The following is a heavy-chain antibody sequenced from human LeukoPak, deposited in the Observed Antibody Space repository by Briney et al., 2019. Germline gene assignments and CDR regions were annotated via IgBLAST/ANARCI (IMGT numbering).Heavy chain of an antibody. Sequence: GGSLRLSCAASGFQFSRNGMHWVRQAPGKGLEWVAFIRYDGSNKFYVDSVRGRFTISRDNSKNTLNLQMNSLRIEDTAVYYCARALRTYYYDSSANLDYWGQGTLVTVSS. V-gene: IGHV3-30*02. CDR1: GFQFSRNG. CDR2: IRYDGSNK. D-gene: IGHD3-22*01. CDR3: ARALRTYYYDSSANLDY. J-gene: IGHJ4*02.